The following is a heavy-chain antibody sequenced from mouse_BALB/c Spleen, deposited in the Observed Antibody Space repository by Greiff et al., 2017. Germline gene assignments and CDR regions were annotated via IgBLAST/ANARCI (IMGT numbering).Heavy chain of an antibody. CDR3: ARARATSDMDD. CDR2: IDPANGNT. CDR1: GFNIKDTY. J-gene: IGHJ4*01. Sequence: VQLQQSGAELVKPGASVKLSCTASGFNIKDTYMHWVKQRPEQGLEWIGRIDPANGNTKYDPKFQGKATITADTSSNTAYLQLSSLTSEDTAVYYCARARATSDMDDWGQGTSVTVSS. D-gene: IGHD3-1*01. V-gene: IGHV14-3*02.